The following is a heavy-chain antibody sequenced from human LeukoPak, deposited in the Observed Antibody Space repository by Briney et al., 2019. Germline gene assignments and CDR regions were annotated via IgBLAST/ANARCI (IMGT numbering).Heavy chain of an antibody. J-gene: IGHJ6*02. Sequence: PGGSLRLSCAASGSTFDDYAMFWVRQAPGKGLEWVSGISWDSRNIGCAASVKGRFTTSRDNGKNSLYLQMNSLRPDDTALYYCARGNRDSSGFYFYYGMDVWGPGSTVTVSS. V-gene: IGHV3-9*01. D-gene: IGHD6-19*01. CDR2: ISWDSRNI. CDR3: ARGNRDSSGFYFYYGMDV. CDR1: GSTFDDYA.